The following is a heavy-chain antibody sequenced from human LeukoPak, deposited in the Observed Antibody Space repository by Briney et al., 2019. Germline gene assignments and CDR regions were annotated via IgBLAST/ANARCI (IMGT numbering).Heavy chain of an antibody. CDR3: EKVLSTTAVTPLFY. D-gene: IGHD4-23*01. J-gene: IGHJ4*02. CDR1: GFTFSSYA. CDR2: ISGSGGST. V-gene: IGHV3-23*01. Sequence: GGSVRLSCAASGFTFSSYAMSWLRQAPGKGLEWVSAISGSGGSTYHTDPVKGRFHISRDNYKNTLYLQMNSMSAEDKDVSYCEKVLSTTAVTPLFYWGQGTLVTVSS.